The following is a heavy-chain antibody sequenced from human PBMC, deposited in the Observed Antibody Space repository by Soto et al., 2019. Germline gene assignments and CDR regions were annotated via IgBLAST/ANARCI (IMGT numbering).Heavy chain of an antibody. D-gene: IGHD4-17*01. CDR2: ISAYSGNT. CDR1: GYTFTSYG. Sequence: ASVKVSCKASGYTFTSYGISWVRQAPGQGLEWMGWISAYSGNTNYAQKLQGRVTMTTDTSTSTAYMELRSLRSDDTAVYYCARSLYGDYSEYFQHWGQGTLVTVSS. CDR3: ARSLYGDYSEYFQH. J-gene: IGHJ1*01. V-gene: IGHV1-18*01.